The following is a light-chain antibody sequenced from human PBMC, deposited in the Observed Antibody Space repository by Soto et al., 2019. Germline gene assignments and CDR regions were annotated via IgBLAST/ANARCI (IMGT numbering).Light chain of an antibody. CDR1: ESVSSN. J-gene: IGKJ1*01. Sequence: EIVMTQSPGTLSLSPGERATLSCRASESVSSNLAWYQQKPGQAPRLLIYDTSTRATGIPARFSGTGSGTEFTLTISSLQSEDFAVYYCQQYNNWPPWTFGRGTKVEIK. CDR2: DTS. V-gene: IGKV3-15*01. CDR3: QQYNNWPPWT.